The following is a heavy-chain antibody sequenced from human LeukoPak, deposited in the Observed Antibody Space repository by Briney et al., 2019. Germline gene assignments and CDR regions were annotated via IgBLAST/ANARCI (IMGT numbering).Heavy chain of an antibody. Sequence: KPSETLSLTCTVSGGSISSYYWSWIRQPPGKGLEWIAYIYYSGSTKYNPSLKSRVTISVDTSKNQFSLKLSSVTAADTAVYYCASSPRLTTSWFLFDPWGQGTLVTVSS. J-gene: IGHJ5*02. CDR2: IYYSGST. CDR1: GGSISSYY. V-gene: IGHV4-59*08. CDR3: ASSPRLTTSWFLFDP. D-gene: IGHD2-2*01.